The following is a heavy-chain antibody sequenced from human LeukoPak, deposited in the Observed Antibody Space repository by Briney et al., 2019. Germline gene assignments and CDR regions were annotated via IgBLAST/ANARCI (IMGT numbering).Heavy chain of an antibody. J-gene: IGHJ4*02. V-gene: IGHV3-23*01. CDR1: GLVPGFSFSSYA. CDR2: ITASGGNT. CDR3: AKRHCIGGACYGTD. D-gene: IGHD2-15*01. Sequence: PGGSLRLSCEVPGLVPGFSFSSYAMSWVRQVPGKGLEWVSVITASGGNTYYADSVKGRFTISRDNSKNTVYLQMNNLRAENTAVYYCAKRHCIGGACYGTDWGQEALVTVSS.